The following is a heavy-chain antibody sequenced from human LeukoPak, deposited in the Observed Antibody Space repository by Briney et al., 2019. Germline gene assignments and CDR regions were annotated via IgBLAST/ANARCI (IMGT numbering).Heavy chain of an antibody. CDR1: GFPFSNYD. V-gene: IGHV3-48*03. J-gene: IGHJ4*02. Sequence: GGSLRLYCAASGFPFSNYDMNWVRQAPVKGLEWVSYISSGATTTKYADSVKGRFTISRDDAKNSLYLQMNNLRPYDTAVYYYAVGRGYWGQGTLVTVSS. D-gene: IGHD3-10*01. CDR2: ISSGATTT. CDR3: AVGRGY.